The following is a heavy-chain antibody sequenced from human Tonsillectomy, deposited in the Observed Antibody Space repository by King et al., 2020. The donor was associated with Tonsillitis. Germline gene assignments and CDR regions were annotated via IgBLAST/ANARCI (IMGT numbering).Heavy chain of an antibody. CDR3: ARDAGATRYFDY. J-gene: IGHJ4*02. D-gene: IGHD1-26*01. CDR1: GGSISSHY. V-gene: IGHV4-4*07. CDR2: IYSSGST. Sequence: QLQESGPGLVKPSETLSLTCTVSGGSISSHYWSWIRQPAGKGLEWIGLIYSSGSTSYNPSLKSRVTMSIDTSKNQFSLKLTAVTAADSAVYYCARDAGATRYFDYWGQGTLVTVSS.